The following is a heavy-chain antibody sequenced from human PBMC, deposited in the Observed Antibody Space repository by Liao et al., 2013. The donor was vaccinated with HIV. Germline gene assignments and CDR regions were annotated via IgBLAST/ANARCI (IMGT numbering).Heavy chain of an antibody. J-gene: IGHJ4*02. CDR3: VRERGYNLGRHFDS. V-gene: IGHV4-34*01. CDR2: INHSGST. D-gene: IGHD1-1*01. CDR1: GGSFSGYY. Sequence: QVQLQQWGAGLLKPSETLSLTCAVYGGSFSGYYWSWIRQPPGKGLEWIGEINHSGSTNYNPSLQSRVTVSVDTSTNRLSLILASVTAADTALYFCVRERGYNLGRHFDSWGQGTLVTV.